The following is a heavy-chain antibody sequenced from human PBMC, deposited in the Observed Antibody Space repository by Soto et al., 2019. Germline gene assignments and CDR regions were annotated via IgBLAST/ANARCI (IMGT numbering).Heavy chain of an antibody. V-gene: IGHV1-69*01. D-gene: IGHD3-10*01. CDR2: IIPLFRKT. J-gene: IGHJ6*02. CDR1: GAMFRNSA. Sequence: QVQLVQSGAEVKRPGSSVKVSCKASGAMFRNSAFTWVRQAPGQGLAWMGVIIPLFRKTDVAQKFQGRVNLTADESTSSFDVEVSSLSSEDTAVYYCARARLSNGDPNIYFFYGLDVWGQGTTITVSS. CDR3: ARARLSNGDPNIYFFYGLDV.